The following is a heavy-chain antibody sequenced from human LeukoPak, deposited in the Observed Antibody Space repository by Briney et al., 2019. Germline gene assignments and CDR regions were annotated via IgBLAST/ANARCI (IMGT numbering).Heavy chain of an antibody. J-gene: IGHJ5*02. CDR1: GFTFSSYA. V-gene: IGHV3-23*01. Sequence: GGSLRLSCAASGFTFSSYAMSWVRQAPGKGLGWVSAISGSGGSTYYVDSVKGRFTISRDNSKNTLYLQMNSLRAEDTAVYYCAKSLGYCSGGSCYSANWFDPWGQGTLVTVSS. CDR2: ISGSGGST. CDR3: AKSLGYCSGGSCYSANWFDP. D-gene: IGHD2-15*01.